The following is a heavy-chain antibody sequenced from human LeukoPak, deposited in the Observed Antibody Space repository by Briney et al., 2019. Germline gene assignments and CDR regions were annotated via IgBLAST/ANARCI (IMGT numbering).Heavy chain of an antibody. CDR1: GGSFSGYY. CDR3: ARGGRYSSSWYLFGAFDI. Sequence: SETLSLTCAVYGGSFSGYYWSWIRQPPGKGLEWIGEINHSGSTNYNPSLKSRVTISVDTSKNQFSLKLSSVTAADTAVYYCARGGRYSSSWYLFGAFDIWGQGTMVTVPS. D-gene: IGHD6-13*01. V-gene: IGHV4-34*01. CDR2: INHSGST. J-gene: IGHJ3*02.